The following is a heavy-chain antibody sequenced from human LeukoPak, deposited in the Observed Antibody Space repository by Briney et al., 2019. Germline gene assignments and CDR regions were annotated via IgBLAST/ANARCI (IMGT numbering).Heavy chain of an antibody. CDR3: AKKDISGNGFPFDS. CDR1: GFTFSNYE. CDR2: ISGGGDTI. J-gene: IGHJ4*02. Sequence: PGGSLRLSCAASGFTFSNYEINWVRQAPGKGLEWVSYISGGGDTIYYADSVKGRFTISRDNAKTLLYLQMNSLRVEDTAIYYCAKKDISGNGFPFDSWGQGTWSPSPQ. D-gene: IGHD2-15*01. V-gene: IGHV3-48*03.